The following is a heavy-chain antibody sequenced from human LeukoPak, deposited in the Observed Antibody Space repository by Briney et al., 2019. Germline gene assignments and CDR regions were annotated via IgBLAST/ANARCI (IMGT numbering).Heavy chain of an antibody. CDR3: ARAGVGSGYSDY. CDR1: GYTFTGYY. V-gene: IGHV1-69*13. Sequence: GASVKVSCKASGYTFTGYYMHWVRQAPGQGLEWMGGIIPIFGTANYAQKFQGRVTITADESTSTAYMELSSLRSEDTAVYYCARAGVGSGYSDYWGQGTLVTVSS. D-gene: IGHD3-22*01. J-gene: IGHJ4*02. CDR2: IIPIFGTA.